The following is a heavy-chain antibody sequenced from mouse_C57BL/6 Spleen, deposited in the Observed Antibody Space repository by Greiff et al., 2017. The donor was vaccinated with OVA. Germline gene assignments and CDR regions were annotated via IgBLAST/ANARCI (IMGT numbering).Heavy chain of an antibody. CDR3: AREGHYGSSPWYFDV. CDR2: IRYDGSN. CDR1: GYSITSGYY. V-gene: IGHV3-6*01. Sequence: ESGPGLVKPSQSLSLTCSVTGYSITSGYYWNWIRQFPGNQLEWMGYIRYDGSNNYNPSLKNRISITRDTSKNQVFLKKNAVPTEDTSTYYCAREGHYGSSPWYFDVWGTGTTVTVSS. J-gene: IGHJ1*03. D-gene: IGHD1-1*01.